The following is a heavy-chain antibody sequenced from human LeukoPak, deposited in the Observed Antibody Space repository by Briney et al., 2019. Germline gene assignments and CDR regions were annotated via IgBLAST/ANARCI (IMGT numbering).Heavy chain of an antibody. Sequence: ASVKVSCKAYGYTFTSYGISWVRQAPGQGLEWMGWSSAYNGNTNYAQKLQGRVTMTTDTSTSTAYMELRSLRSDDTAVYYCARDYDSSGYPSPHFDYWGQGTLVTVSS. CDR3: ARDYDSSGYPSPHFDY. V-gene: IGHV1-18*01. CDR2: SSAYNGNT. CDR1: GYTFTSYG. D-gene: IGHD3-22*01. J-gene: IGHJ4*02.